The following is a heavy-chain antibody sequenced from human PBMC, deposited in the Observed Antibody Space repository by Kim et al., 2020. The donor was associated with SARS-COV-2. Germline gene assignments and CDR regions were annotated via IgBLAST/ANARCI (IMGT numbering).Heavy chain of an antibody. CDR2: ISGSGGST. D-gene: IGHD2-21*02. V-gene: IGHV3-23*01. CDR1: GFTFSNYA. CDR3: AKSCGADCYSDFDY. J-gene: IGHJ4*02. Sequence: GGSLRLSCAASGFTFSNYAMSWVRQAPGKGLEWVSSISGSGGSTYYADSVKGRFTISRDYSRNTLYLQMNSLRAEDTAVYYCAKSCGADCYSDFDYWGQGTLVTVSS.